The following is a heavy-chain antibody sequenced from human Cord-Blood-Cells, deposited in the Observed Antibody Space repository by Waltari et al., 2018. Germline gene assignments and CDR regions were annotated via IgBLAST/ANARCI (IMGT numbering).Heavy chain of an antibody. CDR2: INHSGST. Sequence: QVQLQQWGAGLLKPSATLSLPCAVYGGSFSGYYWSWLRQPPGKGLEWIGEINHSGSTNYNPSLKSRVTISVDTSKNQFSLKLSSVTAADTAVYYCATRGTGAGDDAFDIWGQGTMVTVSS. J-gene: IGHJ3*02. D-gene: IGHD7-27*01. CDR3: ATRGTGAGDDAFDI. CDR1: GGSFSGYY. V-gene: IGHV4-34*01.